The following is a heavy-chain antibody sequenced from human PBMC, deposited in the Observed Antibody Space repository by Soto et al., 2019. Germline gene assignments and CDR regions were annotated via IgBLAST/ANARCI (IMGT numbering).Heavy chain of an antibody. CDR3: ATDRGWFDP. J-gene: IGHJ5*02. V-gene: IGHV1-24*01. CDR1: GYGLSELS. Sequence: GVSVKACWEVCGYGLSELSMDWVRQAPGKGLEWMGGFDPEDGETIYAQKFQGRVTMTEDTSTDTAYMELSSLRSEDTAVYYCATDRGWFDPWGQGTLVTVSS. D-gene: IGHD1-26*01. CDR2: FDPEDGET.